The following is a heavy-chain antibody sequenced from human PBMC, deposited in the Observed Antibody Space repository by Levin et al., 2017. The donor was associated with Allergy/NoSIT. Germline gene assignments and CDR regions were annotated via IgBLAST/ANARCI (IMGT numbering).Heavy chain of an antibody. V-gene: IGHV3-48*02. Sequence: GGSLRLSCAASGFTFSSYSMNWVRQAPGKGLEWVSYISSSSSTIYYADSVKGRFTISRDNAKNSLYLQMNSLRDEDTAVYYCARGPSTSGYDFSYYYYGMDVWGQGTTVTVSS. CDR1: GFTFSSYS. CDR3: ARGPSTSGYDFSYYYYGMDV. CDR2: ISSSSSTI. J-gene: IGHJ6*02. D-gene: IGHD5-12*01.